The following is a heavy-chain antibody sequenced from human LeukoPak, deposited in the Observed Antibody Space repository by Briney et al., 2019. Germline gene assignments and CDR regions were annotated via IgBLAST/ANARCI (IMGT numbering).Heavy chain of an antibody. CDR2: IIPIFGTA. CDR1: GGTFSSYA. Sequence: ALVKVSCKASGGTFSSYAISWVRQAPGQGLEWMGGIIPIFGTANYAQKFQGRVTITADESTSTAYMELSSLRSEDTAVYYCARGDGYNSFDYWGQGTLVTVSS. D-gene: IGHD5-24*01. J-gene: IGHJ4*02. CDR3: ARGDGYNSFDY. V-gene: IGHV1-69*01.